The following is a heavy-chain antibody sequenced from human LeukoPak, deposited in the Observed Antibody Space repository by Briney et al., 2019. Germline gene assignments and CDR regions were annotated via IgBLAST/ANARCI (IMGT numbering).Heavy chain of an antibody. Sequence: SETLSLTCTVFGGSISSSSYYWGWIRQPPGKGLEWIGSIYYSGSTYYNPSLKSRVTISVDTSKNQFSLKLSSVTAADTAVYYCATPEAFDIWGQGTMVTVSS. D-gene: IGHD1-14*01. CDR1: GGSISSSSYY. V-gene: IGHV4-39*01. J-gene: IGHJ3*02. CDR2: IYYSGST. CDR3: ATPEAFDI.